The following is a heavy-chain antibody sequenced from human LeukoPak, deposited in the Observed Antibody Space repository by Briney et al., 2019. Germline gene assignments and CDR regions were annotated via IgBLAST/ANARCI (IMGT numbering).Heavy chain of an antibody. CDR1: GFTFSSYS. CDR3: ARDARGAAAADDPFDI. D-gene: IGHD6-13*01. Sequence: PGGSLRLSCAASGFTFSSYSMNWVRQAPGKGLEWVSSISSSSSYIYYADSVKGRFTISRDNAKNSLYLQMNSLRAEDTAVYYCARDARGAAAADDPFDIWGQGTMVTVSS. CDR2: ISSSSSYI. V-gene: IGHV3-21*01. J-gene: IGHJ3*02.